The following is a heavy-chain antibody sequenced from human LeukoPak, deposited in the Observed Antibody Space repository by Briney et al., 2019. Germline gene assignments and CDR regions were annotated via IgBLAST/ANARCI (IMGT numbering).Heavy chain of an antibody. Sequence: SETLSLTCAVYGGSFSGYYWSWIRRPPGKGLEWIGEINHSGGTNYNPSLKSRVTISVDTSKNQFSLKLSSVTAADTAVYYCARTLRTQAFDYWGQGTLVTVSS. D-gene: IGHD1-14*01. V-gene: IGHV4-34*01. J-gene: IGHJ4*02. CDR3: ARTLRTQAFDY. CDR2: INHSGGT. CDR1: GGSFSGYY.